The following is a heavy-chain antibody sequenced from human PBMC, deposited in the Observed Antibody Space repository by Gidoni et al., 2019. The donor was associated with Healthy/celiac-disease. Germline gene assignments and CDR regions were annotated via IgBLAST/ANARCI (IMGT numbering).Heavy chain of an antibody. Sequence: EVQLVESGGGLVQPGRSLRLSCAASGFTFDDYAMHWVRQAPGKGREWVSGISWNSGSIGYADSVKGRFTISRDNAKNSLYLQMNSLRAEDTALYYCAKDSDWGQGTLVTVSS. CDR3: AKDSD. CDR2: ISWNSGSI. J-gene: IGHJ4*02. V-gene: IGHV3-9*01. CDR1: GFTFDDYA.